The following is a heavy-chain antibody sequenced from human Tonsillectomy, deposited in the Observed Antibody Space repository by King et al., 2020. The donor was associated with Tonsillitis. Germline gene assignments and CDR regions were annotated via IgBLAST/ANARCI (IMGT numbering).Heavy chain of an antibody. Sequence: DAQLVQSGAEVKKPGESLKISCQGTGYSFTNYWIGWVRQMPGKGLEWMGIIYPGYSDTRYGPSFQGQVTISADKSISTAYLQWSGLKASDTAMYYCARHNSYYGSVSYFAEIDYWGQGTLLTVSS. CDR3: ARHNSYYGSVSYFAEIDY. CDR2: IYPGYSDT. CDR1: GYSFTNYW. J-gene: IGHJ4*02. V-gene: IGHV5-51*01. D-gene: IGHD3-10*01.